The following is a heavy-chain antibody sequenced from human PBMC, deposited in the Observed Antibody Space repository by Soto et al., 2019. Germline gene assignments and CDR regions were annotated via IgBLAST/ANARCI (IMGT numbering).Heavy chain of an antibody. D-gene: IGHD5-18*01. CDR1: GGSISSYY. Sequence: SETLSLTCTVSGGSISSYYWSWIRQPPGKGLEWIGYIYYSGSTNYNPSLKSRVTISVDTSKNQFSLKLSSVTAADTAVYYCARGLGDTAMATGLDYWGQGTLVTVSS. CDR3: ARGLGDTAMATGLDY. J-gene: IGHJ4*02. V-gene: IGHV4-59*08. CDR2: IYYSGST.